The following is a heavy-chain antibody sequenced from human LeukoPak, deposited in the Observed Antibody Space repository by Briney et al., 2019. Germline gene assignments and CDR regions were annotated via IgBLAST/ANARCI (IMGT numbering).Heavy chain of an antibody. CDR2: ISGRSAAT. CDR1: GFIFSTTD. CDR3: AKDGYFAYDF. Sequence: GGSLRLSCAASGFIFSTTDMGWVRQTPGKGLEWVSAISGRSAATYYADSVTGRFTISRDNSRNTLYLQMHSLRAEDTAIYFCAKDGYFAYDFWGQGTKVTVSP. V-gene: IGHV3-23*01. D-gene: IGHD2-2*03. J-gene: IGHJ3*01.